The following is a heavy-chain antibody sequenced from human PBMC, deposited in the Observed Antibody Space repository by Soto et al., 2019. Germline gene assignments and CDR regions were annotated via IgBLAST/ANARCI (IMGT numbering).Heavy chain of an antibody. CDR2: TYYRSKWYN. Sequence: PSQTLSLTCAISGDRVSSNSAAWNWIRQSPSRGLEWLGRTYYRSKWYNDYAVSVKSRITINPDTSKNQFSLQLNSVTPEDTAVYYCARDSSWLLVSVGSFDYWGQGTLVTVSS. CDR3: ARDSSWLLVSVGSFDY. J-gene: IGHJ4*02. CDR1: GDRVSSNSAA. D-gene: IGHD5-18*01. V-gene: IGHV6-1*01.